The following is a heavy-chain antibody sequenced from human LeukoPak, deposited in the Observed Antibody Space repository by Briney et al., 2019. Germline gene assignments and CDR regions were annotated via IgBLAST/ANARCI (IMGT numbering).Heavy chain of an antibody. CDR2: INWDGGRT. J-gene: IGHJ4*02. CDR1: GFTFDAYN. V-gene: IGHV3-43*01. CDR3: AKDTGTTTTCLLDY. D-gene: IGHD1-7*01. Sequence: PEGSLRLSCAASGFTFDAYNMHWVRQAPGKGLEWVSLINWDGGRTYYAGAVKGRFTISRDNSKNSLYLQMNSLTTEDTALYYCAKDTGTTTTCLLDYWGQGTLVTVSS.